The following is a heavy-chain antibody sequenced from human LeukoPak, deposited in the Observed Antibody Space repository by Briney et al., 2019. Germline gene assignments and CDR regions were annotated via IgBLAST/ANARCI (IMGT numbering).Heavy chain of an antibody. Sequence: ASVKVSCKASGYTCTGYHIHWVRQAPGQALEWMGRINPYSGDTNFAQKFQGRVTMTRDTSITTAYMDLSSLTPDDTAVYFCARDQGSLTRSWYTGYWGQGTQVTVSS. V-gene: IGHV1-2*06. CDR3: ARDQGSLTRSWYTGY. CDR1: GYTCTGYH. J-gene: IGHJ4*02. CDR2: INPYSGDT. D-gene: IGHD6-13*01.